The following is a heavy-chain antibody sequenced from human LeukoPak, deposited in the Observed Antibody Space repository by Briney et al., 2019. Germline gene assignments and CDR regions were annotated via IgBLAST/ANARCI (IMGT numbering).Heavy chain of an antibody. CDR2: VLRSGST. CDR3: ATYYDISGYRFDY. CDR1: GGSISSDNW. D-gene: IGHD3-22*01. Sequence: SETLSLTCAVSGGSISSDNWWSWIRQPPGKGLEWIGEVLRSGSTNYNPSLKSRVTMSIDTSKNQFSLKLNSVTAADTAVYYCATYYDISGYRFDYWGQGTLVTVSS. V-gene: IGHV4-4*02. J-gene: IGHJ4*02.